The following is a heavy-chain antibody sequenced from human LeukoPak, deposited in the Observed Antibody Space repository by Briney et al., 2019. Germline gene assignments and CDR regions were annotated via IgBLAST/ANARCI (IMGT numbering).Heavy chain of an antibody. V-gene: IGHV3-23*01. CDR3: ARGVVPAAMRYWYFDL. CDR1: GFTFSSYA. J-gene: IGHJ2*01. Sequence: GGSLRLSCAASGFTFSSYAMSWVRQAPGKGLEWVSAISGSGGSTYYADSVKGRFTISRDNSKNTLYLQMNCLRAEDTAVYYCARGVVPAAMRYWYFDLWGRGTLVTVSS. CDR2: ISGSGGST. D-gene: IGHD2-2*01.